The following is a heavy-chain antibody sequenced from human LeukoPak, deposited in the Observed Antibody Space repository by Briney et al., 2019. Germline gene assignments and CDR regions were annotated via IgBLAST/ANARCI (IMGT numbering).Heavy chain of an antibody. J-gene: IGHJ4*02. CDR3: ARLGRDGATYYYDSSGYRQDFDY. CDR1: GGSISSSSYY. V-gene: IGHV4-39*01. D-gene: IGHD3-22*01. CDR2: IYYSGGT. Sequence: SETLSLTCTVSGGSISSSSYYWGWIRQPPGKGLEWIGSIYYSGGTYYNPSLKSRVTISVDTSKNQFSLKLSSVTAADTAVYYCARLGRDGATYYYDSSGYRQDFDYWGQGTLVTVSS.